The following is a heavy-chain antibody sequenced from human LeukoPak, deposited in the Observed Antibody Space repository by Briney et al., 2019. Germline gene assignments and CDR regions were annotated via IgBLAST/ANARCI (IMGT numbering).Heavy chain of an antibody. D-gene: IGHD2-2*01. Sequence: PGGSLRLSCAASGFTFRTSAMSWVRQAPGKGLEWVSSLRGSGDTTLYADSVKGRFIISRDNSKNTLYLQMNSLRAEDTAVYYCARDTSMFDYWGQGTLVTVSS. CDR3: ARDTSMFDY. V-gene: IGHV3-23*01. CDR2: LRGSGDTT. CDR1: GFTFRTSA. J-gene: IGHJ4*02.